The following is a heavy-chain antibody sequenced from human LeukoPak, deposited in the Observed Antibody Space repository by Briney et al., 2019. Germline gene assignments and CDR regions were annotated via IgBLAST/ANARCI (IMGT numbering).Heavy chain of an antibody. Sequence: GGSLRLSCAASGFTFSSYAMSWVRQAPGKGLEWVSAISGSGGSTYYADSVKGRFTISRDNSKNTLYLQMNSLRAEDTAVYYCAKRVGYCSGGSCLGSFDYWGQGTLVTVSS. J-gene: IGHJ4*02. CDR3: AKRVGYCSGGSCLGSFDY. V-gene: IGHV3-23*01. D-gene: IGHD2-15*01. CDR2: ISGSGGST. CDR1: GFTFSSYA.